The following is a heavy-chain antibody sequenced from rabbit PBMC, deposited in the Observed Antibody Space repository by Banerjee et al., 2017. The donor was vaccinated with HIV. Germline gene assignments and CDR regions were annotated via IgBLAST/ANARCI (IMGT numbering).Heavy chain of an antibody. D-gene: IGHD1-1*01. Sequence: QEQLVESGGGLVQPGGSLTLSCKASGFDFNNYGVSWVRQAPGKGLEWIAYIDPVSGSTYYATWVNGRFTISSHNAQNTLYLQLNSLTAADTATYFCVRGSISGWNFNLWGPGTLVTVS. CDR3: VRGSISGWNFNL. CDR1: GFDFNNYG. V-gene: IGHV1S47*01. CDR2: IDPVSGST. J-gene: IGHJ4*01.